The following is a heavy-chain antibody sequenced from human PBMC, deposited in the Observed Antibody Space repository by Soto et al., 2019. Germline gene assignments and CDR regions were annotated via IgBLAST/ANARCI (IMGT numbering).Heavy chain of an antibody. CDR3: ARDLDIVLVRPPLYYYYGMDV. V-gene: IGHV3-30-3*01. CDR1: GFTFSSYA. Sequence: GGSLRLSCAASGFTFSSYAMHWVRQAPGKGLEWVALISYDGSDKYYADSVKGRFTISRDNSKNTLYLQMNSLRAEDTAVYYCARDLDIVLVRPPLYYYYGMDVWGQGTTVTVSS. CDR2: ISYDGSDK. J-gene: IGHJ6*02. D-gene: IGHD2-2*03.